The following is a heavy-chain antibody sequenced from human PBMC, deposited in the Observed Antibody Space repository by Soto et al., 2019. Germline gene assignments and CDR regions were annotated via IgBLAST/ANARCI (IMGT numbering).Heavy chain of an antibody. J-gene: IGHJ5*02. CDR3: VNRFDP. CDR2: IYSDGGT. CDR1: GFTVSSNY. Sequence: GGSLRLSCAASGFTVSSNYMNWVRQAPGKGLEWVSIIYSDGGTYYADSVKGRFTISRDNSKNTLYLQMSSLRAEDTAVYYCVNRFDPWGQGTLVTVSS. V-gene: IGHV3-66*01.